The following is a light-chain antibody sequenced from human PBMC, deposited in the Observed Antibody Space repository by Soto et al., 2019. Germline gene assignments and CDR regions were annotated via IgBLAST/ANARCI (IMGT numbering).Light chain of an antibody. CDR2: KAS. CDR3: RQHNSYPWT. J-gene: IGKJ1*01. Sequence: DIPLTQSTSTLSASEGERVTLXCRASQSISSWLAWYQQKPGKAPKLLIYKASSLESGVPSRFSGSGSGTEFTLTISSLQPEDFATYYCRQHNSYPWTFGQGTKVDIK. CDR1: QSISSW. V-gene: IGKV1-5*03.